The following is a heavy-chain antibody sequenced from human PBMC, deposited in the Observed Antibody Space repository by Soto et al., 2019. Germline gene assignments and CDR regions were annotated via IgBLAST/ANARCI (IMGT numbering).Heavy chain of an antibody. CDR1: GFTFDDYA. J-gene: IGHJ4*02. CDR3: ARERAGDMNYFDY. V-gene: IGHV3-9*01. D-gene: IGHD7-27*01. CDR2: ISWNSGSI. Sequence: SLRLSCAASGFTFDDYAMHWVRQAPGKGLEWVSGISWNSGSIGYADSVKGRFTISRDNAKNSLYLQMNSLRAEDTALYFCARERAGDMNYFDYWGQGTLVTVSS.